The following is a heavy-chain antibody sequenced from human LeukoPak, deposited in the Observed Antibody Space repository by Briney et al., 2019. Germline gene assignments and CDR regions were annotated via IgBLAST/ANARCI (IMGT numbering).Heavy chain of an antibody. CDR1: GFTFSSHW. Sequence: GGSLRLSCVGSGFTFSSHWMSWVRQAPGKGLEWVGRIKSKTDGGTTDYDAPVKGRFTISRDDSKNTLYLQMNSLKTEDTAVYYCTTDLGNGAYCGGDCYDYFDYWGQGTLVTVSS. CDR2: IKSKTDGGTT. V-gene: IGHV3-15*01. CDR3: TTDLGNGAYCGGDCYDYFDY. J-gene: IGHJ4*02. D-gene: IGHD2-21*02.